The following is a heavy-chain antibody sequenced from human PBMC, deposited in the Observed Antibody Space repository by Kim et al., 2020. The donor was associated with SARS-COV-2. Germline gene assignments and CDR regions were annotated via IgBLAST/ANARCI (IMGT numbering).Heavy chain of an antibody. J-gene: IGHJ6*02. V-gene: IGHV1-69*13. D-gene: IGHD2-2*01. CDR2: IIPIFGTA. CDR1: GGTFSSYA. Sequence: SVKVSCKASGGTFSSYAISWVRQAPGQGLEWMGGIIPIFGTANYAQKFQGRVTITADESTSTAYMELSSLRSEDTAVYYCARDRNIVVVPAHYYYGMDVWGQGTTVTVSS. CDR3: ARDRNIVVVPAHYYYGMDV.